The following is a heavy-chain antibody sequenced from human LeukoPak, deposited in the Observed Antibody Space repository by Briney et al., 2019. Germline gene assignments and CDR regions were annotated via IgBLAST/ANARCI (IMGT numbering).Heavy chain of an antibody. J-gene: IGHJ2*01. CDR3: ARARPRGATRDWYFDL. CDR2: INHSGST. Sequence: PSETLSLTCAVYGGSFSGYYWSWIRQPPGKGLEWIGEINHSGSTNYNPSLKSRVTISVDTSKNQFSLKLSSVTAADTAVYYCARARPRGATRDWYFDLWGRGTLVTVSS. D-gene: IGHD1-26*01. V-gene: IGHV4-34*01. CDR1: GGSFSGYY.